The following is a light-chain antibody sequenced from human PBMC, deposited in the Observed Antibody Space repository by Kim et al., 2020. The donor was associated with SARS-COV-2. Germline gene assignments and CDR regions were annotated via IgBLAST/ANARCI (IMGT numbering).Light chain of an antibody. V-gene: IGLV6-57*04. Sequence: LTQPHSVSESPGKTVTISCTRGSGSIASNYVQWYQQRPGSAPTTVIYEDNQRPSGVPDRFSGSIDSSSNSASLTISGLKTEDEADYYCQSYDSSNQVFGGGTQLTVL. CDR2: EDN. CDR1: SGSIASNY. CDR3: QSYDSSNQV. J-gene: IGLJ3*02.